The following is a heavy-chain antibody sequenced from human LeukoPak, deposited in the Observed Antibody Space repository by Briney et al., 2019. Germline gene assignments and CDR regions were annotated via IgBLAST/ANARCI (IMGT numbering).Heavy chain of an antibody. Sequence: SGGSLRLSCAASGFTFSSYAMHWVRQAPGKGLEWVAVISYDGSNKYYADSVKGRFTISRDNSKNTLYLQMNSLRAEDTAVYYCAREGLYYYGSGTYYKLGFDYWGQGTLVTDSS. D-gene: IGHD3-10*01. V-gene: IGHV3-30*04. CDR2: ISYDGSNK. J-gene: IGHJ4*02. CDR3: AREGLYYYGSGTYYKLGFDY. CDR1: GFTFSSYA.